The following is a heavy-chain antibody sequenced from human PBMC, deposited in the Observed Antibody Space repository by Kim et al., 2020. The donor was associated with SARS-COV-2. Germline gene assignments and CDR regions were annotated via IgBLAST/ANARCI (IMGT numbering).Heavy chain of an antibody. J-gene: IGHJ5*02. V-gene: IGHV1-24*01. Sequence: ASVKVSCKVSGYTLTELSMHWVRQAPGKGLEWMGGFDRVGWGGGVEGKVQGRVTMTEDTSTDTAYMELSSLRSEDTAVYYCATGRVAGPPAWFDPWGQGTLVTVSS. CDR3: ATGRVAGPPAWFDP. D-gene: IGHD2-15*01. CDR2: FDRVGWGG. CDR1: GYTLTELS.